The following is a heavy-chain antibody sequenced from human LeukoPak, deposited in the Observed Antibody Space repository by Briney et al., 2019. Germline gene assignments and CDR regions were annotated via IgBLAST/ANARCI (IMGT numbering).Heavy chain of an antibody. Sequence: GGSLRLSCAASGFTFSSYSMNWVSQAPGKGLEWVSYISSSSSTIYYADSVKGRFTISRDNAKNSLYLQMNSLRDEDTAVYYCARVQPPPTVVTPRYYYYGMDVWGQGTTVTVSS. CDR1: GFTFSSYS. CDR2: ISSSSSTI. D-gene: IGHD4-23*01. CDR3: ARVQPPPTVVTPRYYYYGMDV. V-gene: IGHV3-48*02. J-gene: IGHJ6*02.